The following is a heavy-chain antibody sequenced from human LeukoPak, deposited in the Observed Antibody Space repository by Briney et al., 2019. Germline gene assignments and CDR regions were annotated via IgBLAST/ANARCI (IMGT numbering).Heavy chain of an antibody. J-gene: IGHJ5*02. CDR3: AREKPIITMVRGVISGFRWFDP. Sequence: ASVKVSCKASGYTFTGHYMHWVRQAPGQGLEWMGWINPISGGTNFAQKFQGRVTMTRDTSISTAYMELSRLTSDDTAVYYCAREKPIITMVRGVISGFRWFDPWGQGTLVTVSS. V-gene: IGHV1-2*02. CDR1: GYTFTGHY. D-gene: IGHD3-10*01. CDR2: INPISGGT.